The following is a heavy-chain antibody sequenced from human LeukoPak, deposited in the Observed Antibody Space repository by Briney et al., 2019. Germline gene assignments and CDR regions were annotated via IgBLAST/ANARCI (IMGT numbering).Heavy chain of an antibody. Sequence: ASVKVSCKASEYTFTGYYMHWVRQAPGQGLEWMGWINPDSGGTNYAQKFQGRVTMTRDTSISTVYMELSSLTSDDTAVYYCARGANWFDPWGQGTLVTVSS. J-gene: IGHJ5*02. CDR2: INPDSGGT. CDR3: ARGANWFDP. CDR1: EYTFTGYY. V-gene: IGHV1-2*02.